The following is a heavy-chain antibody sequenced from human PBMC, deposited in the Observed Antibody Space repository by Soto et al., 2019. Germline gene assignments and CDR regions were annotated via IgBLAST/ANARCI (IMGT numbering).Heavy chain of an antibody. CDR3: ARLDAVANYFDY. D-gene: IGHD1-1*01. J-gene: IGHJ4*02. Sequence: ASETLSLTCTVSGGSITSYYWSWIRQPPGKGLEWIGYIYYRGSTNLNPSLKSRVTISVDMSKNQFSLKLSSVTAADTAVYNCARLDAVANYFDYWGQGTLVTVSS. CDR2: IYYRGST. V-gene: IGHV4-59*01. CDR1: GGSITSYY.